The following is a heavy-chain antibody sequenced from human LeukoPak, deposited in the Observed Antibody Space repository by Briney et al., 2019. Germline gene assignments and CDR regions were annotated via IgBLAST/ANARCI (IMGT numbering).Heavy chain of an antibody. CDR2: IKLDGSEH. Sequence: GGSLRLSCAASGFTFSYYWMYWVRQAPGKGLEWVASIKLDGSEHYYLGSVKGRFTISRDNARNSLYLQMNSLRAEDTAMYYCARDSPRGWSMDVWGKGTTVTVSS. V-gene: IGHV3-7*01. CDR1: GFTFSYYW. D-gene: IGHD3-10*01. J-gene: IGHJ6*03. CDR3: ARDSPRGWSMDV.